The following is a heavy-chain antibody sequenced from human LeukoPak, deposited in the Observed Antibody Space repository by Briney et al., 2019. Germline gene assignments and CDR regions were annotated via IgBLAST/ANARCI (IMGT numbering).Heavy chain of an antibody. D-gene: IGHD4/OR15-4a*01. CDR1: GFNFNDAA. Sequence: GGSLRLSCAASGFNFNDAAMTWVRQAPGKGLEWVSLIASSGRNTYYTDSVRGRFTISRDNSKNTLYLQMNSLRAEDTAVYYCARANEDYGLPFDIWGQGTMVTVSS. CDR2: IASSGRNT. J-gene: IGHJ3*02. CDR3: ARANEDYGLPFDI. V-gene: IGHV3-23*01.